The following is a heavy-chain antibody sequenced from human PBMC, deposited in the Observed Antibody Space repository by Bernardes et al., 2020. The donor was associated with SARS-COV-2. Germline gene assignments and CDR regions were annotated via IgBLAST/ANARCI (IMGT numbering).Heavy chain of an antibody. CDR3: ARDLNYDSSGFYPSDY. J-gene: IGHJ4*02. Sequence: GGSLRLSCAVSGFTVSSNYMSWVRQPPGKGLEWVSLIYSAGDTFYADSVKGKFTISRDNSKNTLYLQMNSLRAEDTAVYYCARDLNYDSSGFYPSDYWGQGTLVTVSS. CDR1: GFTVSSNY. CDR2: IYSAGDT. D-gene: IGHD3-22*01. V-gene: IGHV3-66*01.